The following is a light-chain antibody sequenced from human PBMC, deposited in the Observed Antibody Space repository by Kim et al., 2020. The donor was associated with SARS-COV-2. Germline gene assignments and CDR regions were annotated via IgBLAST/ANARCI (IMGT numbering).Light chain of an antibody. V-gene: IGLV2-14*01. CDR3: SSYTRTHTLL. CDR2: DVY. CDR1: TTDH. Sequence: QSALTQPASVSGSPGQSITISCTGTTTDHVSWYQQYPGKAPKLMIYDVYNWPSGVSHRFSGSKSDNTASLTISGLQADDEAAYYCSSYTRTHTLLFG. J-gene: IGLJ2*01.